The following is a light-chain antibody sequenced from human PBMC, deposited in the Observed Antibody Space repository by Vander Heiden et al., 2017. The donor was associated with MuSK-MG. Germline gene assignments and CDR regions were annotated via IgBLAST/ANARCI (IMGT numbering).Light chain of an antibody. CDR2: FAS. J-gene: IGKJ4*01. CDR1: VNVGGS. Sequence: TVFTQSPEFQSVTPKESVIITCRASVNVGGSLHWYQKKPGQSPTVLVKFASQPFSGVPTRFTGSGDGTEFTLTIDGLEAEDAATYFCHQTSSFPHTFGGGTKVEI. CDR3: HQTSSFPHT. V-gene: IGKV6-21*01.